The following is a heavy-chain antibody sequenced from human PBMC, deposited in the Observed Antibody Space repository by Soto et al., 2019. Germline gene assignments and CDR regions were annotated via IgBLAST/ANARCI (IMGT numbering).Heavy chain of an antibody. J-gene: IGHJ4*02. Sequence: PGGSLRVSCAASGFTFSSYGMHWVRQAPGKGLEWVAVIWYDGSNKYYADSVKGRFTISSDNSKNTLYLQMNSLRAEDTAVYYCARDLLHYGCNGPDYWGQGTLVTVSS. CDR3: ARDLLHYGCNGPDY. CDR1: GFTFSSYG. CDR2: IWYDGSNK. D-gene: IGHD4-17*01. V-gene: IGHV3-33*01.